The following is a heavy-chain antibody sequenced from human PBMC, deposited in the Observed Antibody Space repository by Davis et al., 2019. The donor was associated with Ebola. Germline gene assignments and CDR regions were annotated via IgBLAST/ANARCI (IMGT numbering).Heavy chain of an antibody. J-gene: IGHJ6*02. D-gene: IGHD3-22*01. CDR2: IYYSGST. CDR3: ARFTMIEHSYYYYGMDV. Sequence: PSETLSLTCTVSGGSISSHYWSWIRQPPGKGLEWIGYIYYSGSTNYNPSLKSRVTISVDTSKNQFSLKLSSVTAADTAVYYCARFTMIEHSYYYYGMDVWGQGTTVTVSS. V-gene: IGHV4-59*11. CDR1: GGSISSHY.